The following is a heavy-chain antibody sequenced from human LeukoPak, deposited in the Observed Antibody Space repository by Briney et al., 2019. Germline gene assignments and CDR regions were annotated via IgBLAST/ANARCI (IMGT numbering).Heavy chain of an antibody. Sequence: SETLSLTCAVYGGSFSGYYWSWIRQPPGKGLEWIGEINHSGSTNYNPSLKSRVTMSVDTSKNQFSLKLSSVTAAGTAVYYCAREWHGYDFWSGYSLFDYWGQGTLVTVSS. J-gene: IGHJ4*02. CDR2: INHSGST. CDR3: AREWHGYDFWSGYSLFDY. CDR1: GGSFSGYY. V-gene: IGHV4-34*01. D-gene: IGHD3-3*01.